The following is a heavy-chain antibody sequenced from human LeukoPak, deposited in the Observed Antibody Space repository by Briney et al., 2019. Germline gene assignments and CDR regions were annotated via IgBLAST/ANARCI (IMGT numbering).Heavy chain of an antibody. CDR3: ARADDSSGYLFDY. V-gene: IGHV4-34*01. D-gene: IGHD3-22*01. Sequence: GSLRLSCAASGFTFSSYSMNWVRQPPGKGLEWIGEINHSGSTNYNPSLKSRVTISVDTSKNQFSLKLSSVTAADTAVYYCARADDSSGYLFDYWGQGTLVTVSS. CDR1: GFTFSSYS. J-gene: IGHJ4*02. CDR2: INHSGST.